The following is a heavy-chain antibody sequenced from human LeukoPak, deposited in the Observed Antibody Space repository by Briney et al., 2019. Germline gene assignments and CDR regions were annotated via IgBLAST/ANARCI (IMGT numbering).Heavy chain of an antibody. V-gene: IGHV3-11*04. D-gene: IGHD5-18*01. CDR3: ARDKPEYSWGTSSFDY. Sequence: GGSLRLSCAASGFTFSDYYMSWIRQAPGKGLEWVSYISSSGSTIYYADSVKGRFTISRDNSKNTLYLQMNSLRAEDTAVYYCARDKPEYSWGTSSFDYWGQGTLVTVSS. J-gene: IGHJ4*02. CDR2: ISSSGSTI. CDR1: GFTFSDYY.